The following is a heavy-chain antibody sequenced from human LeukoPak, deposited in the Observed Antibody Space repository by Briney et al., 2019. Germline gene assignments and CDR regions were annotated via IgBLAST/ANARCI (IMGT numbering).Heavy chain of an antibody. CDR2: ISGSGGNT. D-gene: IGHD6-19*01. V-gene: IGHV3-23*01. J-gene: IGHJ4*02. CDR1: GFTFSSYT. CDR3: AKDGGGSIAVASTNFDY. Sequence: GGSLRLSCAASGFTFSSYTMTWVRQPPGKGLEWVSGISGSGGNTYYADSVKGRFTISRDNSKNTLYLQMNSLRAEDTAVYYCAKDGGGSIAVASTNFDYWGQGTLVTVSS.